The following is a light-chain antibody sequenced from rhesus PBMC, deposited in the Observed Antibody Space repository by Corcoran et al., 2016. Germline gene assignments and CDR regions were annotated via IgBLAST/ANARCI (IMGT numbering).Light chain of an antibody. CDR1: QGISNN. CDR3: QHGYGIPYS. J-gene: IGKJ2*01. Sequence: DIQMTQSPSSLSASVGDRVTITCRASQGISNNLAWYQQKPGKVPKLLIYKAYSLQSGIPSRFSGIGSGTDFILTISSLQPEDFTTYYSQHGYGIPYSFGQGTKLDIK. CDR2: KAY. V-gene: IGKV1-25*01.